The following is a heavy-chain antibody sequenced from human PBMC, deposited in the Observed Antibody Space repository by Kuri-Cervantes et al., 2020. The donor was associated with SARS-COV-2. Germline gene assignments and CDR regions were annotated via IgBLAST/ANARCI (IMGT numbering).Heavy chain of an antibody. Sequence: ASVKVSCKASGYTFTGYYMHWVRQAPGQGLEWMGWINPNSGGTNYAQKFQGRVTMTRDTSISTAYMELSRLRSDDTAGYYCARGSIFSDTGGWYFDYWGQGTLVTVSS. CDR2: INPNSGGT. J-gene: IGHJ4*02. CDR1: GYTFTGYY. CDR3: ARGSIFSDTGGWYFDY. V-gene: IGHV1-2*02. D-gene: IGHD3-10*01.